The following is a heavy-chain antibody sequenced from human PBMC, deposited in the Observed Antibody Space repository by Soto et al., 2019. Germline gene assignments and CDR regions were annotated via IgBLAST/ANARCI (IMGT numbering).Heavy chain of an antibody. Sequence: SETLSLTCAVYGGSFSGYYWSWIRQPPGKGLEWIGEINHSGSTNYNPSLKSRVTISVDTSKNQFSLKLSSVTAADTAVYYCATSHKLGRGAFDIWGQGTMVTVSS. CDR1: GGSFSGYY. CDR2: INHSGST. J-gene: IGHJ3*02. V-gene: IGHV4-34*01. D-gene: IGHD7-27*01. CDR3: ATSHKLGRGAFDI.